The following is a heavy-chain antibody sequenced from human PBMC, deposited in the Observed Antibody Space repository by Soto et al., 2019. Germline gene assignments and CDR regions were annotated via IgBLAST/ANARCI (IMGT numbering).Heavy chain of an antibody. Sequence: PGGSLRLSCVASGFTFSTYWMSWVSQAPGKGLEWVANIKQVGSDKYYVDSVKVRFTISRDNAKNSLYLQMNSLRAEDTAIYYCAKGEVRGIIPSYFDYWGRGTLFTVSS. D-gene: IGHD3-10*01. V-gene: IGHV3-7*03. CDR1: GFTFSTYW. CDR2: IKQVGSDK. CDR3: AKGEVRGIIPSYFDY. J-gene: IGHJ4*02.